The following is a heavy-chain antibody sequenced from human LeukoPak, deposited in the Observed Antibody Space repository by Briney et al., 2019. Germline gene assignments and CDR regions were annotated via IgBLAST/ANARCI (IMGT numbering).Heavy chain of an antibody. Sequence: SETLSLTCTVSGGSISSYYWSWIRQSPGKGLECIGYIHYTGSTNYNPSLKSRVTISVETSKYQFSLKLKSVTAADTAVYYCARGGYYGSGNDFRFDPWGRGTLVTVSS. V-gene: IGHV4-59*01. CDR2: IHYTGST. CDR3: ARGGYYGSGNDFRFDP. D-gene: IGHD3-10*01. CDR1: GGSISSYY. J-gene: IGHJ5*02.